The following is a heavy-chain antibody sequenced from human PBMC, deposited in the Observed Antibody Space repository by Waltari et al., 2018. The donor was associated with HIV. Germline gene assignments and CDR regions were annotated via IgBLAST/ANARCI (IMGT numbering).Heavy chain of an antibody. V-gene: IGHV1-46*01. J-gene: IGHJ4*02. Sequence: QVQLVQSGAEVKKPGASVKVSCKASGYTFTSYYIHCVRQAPGQGVEWMGIINPSGGSTSYAQKFQGRVTMTRDTSTSTVYMELSSLRSEDTAVYYCARGERKPLDVRGGWYVGDYWGQGTLVTVSS. CDR1: GYTFTSYY. D-gene: IGHD6-19*01. CDR2: INPSGGST. CDR3: ARGERKPLDVRGGWYVGDY.